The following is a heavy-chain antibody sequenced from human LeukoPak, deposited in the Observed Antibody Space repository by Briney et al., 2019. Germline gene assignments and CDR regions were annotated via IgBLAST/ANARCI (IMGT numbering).Heavy chain of an antibody. CDR3: AKVTGSGSYLADAFDI. CDR2: ISGSGDST. V-gene: IGHV3-23*01. J-gene: IGHJ3*02. Sequence: GGSLRLSCAASGLTFSSYGMYWVRQAPGKGLEWVSSISGSGDSTYHADSVRGRFTVSRDNSKNTLYLQMKSLRAEDTAVYYCAKVTGSGSYLADAFDIWGHGTVVSVSS. CDR1: GLTFSSYG. D-gene: IGHD3-10*01.